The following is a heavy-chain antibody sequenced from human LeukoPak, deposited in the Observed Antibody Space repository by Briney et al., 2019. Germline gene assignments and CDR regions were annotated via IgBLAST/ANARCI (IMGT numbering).Heavy chain of an antibody. CDR1: GGSFSGYY. CDR2: INHSGST. V-gene: IGHV4-34*01. J-gene: IGHJ2*01. D-gene: IGHD3-10*01. Sequence: SQTLSLTCAVDGGSFSGYYWSWIRQPPGKGLECIGEINHSGSTNYNPSLKSRVTISVDTSKNQFSLKLTSVTAADTAVYYCARGVYDYGSDCYFDLWGRGTLVTVSS. CDR3: ARGVYDYGSDCYFDL.